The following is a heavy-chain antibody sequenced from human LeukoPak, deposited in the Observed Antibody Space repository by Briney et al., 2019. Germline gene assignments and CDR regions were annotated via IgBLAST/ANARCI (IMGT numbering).Heavy chain of an antibody. CDR2: IYTSGST. Sequence: SETLSLTCTVSGGSISSYYCSWIRQPAGKGLEWIGRIYTSGSTNYNPSLKSRVTMSVDTSKNQFSLKLSSVTAADTAVYYCARAGSYCGGDCYLFDYWGQGTLVTVSS. CDR1: GGSISSYY. J-gene: IGHJ4*02. D-gene: IGHD2-21*02. CDR3: ARAGSYCGGDCYLFDY. V-gene: IGHV4-4*07.